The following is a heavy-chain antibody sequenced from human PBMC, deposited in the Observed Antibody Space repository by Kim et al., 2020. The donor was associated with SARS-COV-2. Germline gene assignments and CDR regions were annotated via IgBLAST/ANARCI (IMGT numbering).Heavy chain of an antibody. J-gene: IGHJ5*02. Sequence: DGSNKYYADSVKVRFTISRDNSKNTLYLQMNSLRAEDTAVYYCAKEGFDPWGQGTLVTVSS. CDR2: DGSNK. V-gene: IGHV3-33*06. CDR3: AKEGFDP.